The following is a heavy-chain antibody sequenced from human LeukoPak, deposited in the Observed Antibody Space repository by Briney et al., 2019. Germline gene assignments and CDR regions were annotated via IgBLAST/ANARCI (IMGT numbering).Heavy chain of an antibody. CDR3: ARGVVPIPYYFDY. V-gene: IGHV3-21*01. J-gene: IGHJ4*02. Sequence: GGSLRLSCAASGFTFSSYSMNWVRQAPGKGLEWVSSISSSSSYIYYADSVKGRFTISRDNAKNSLYLQMNSLRAEDTAVYYCARGVVPIPYYFDYWGQGTLFTVSS. CDR1: GFTFSSYS. CDR2: ISSSSSYI. D-gene: IGHD2-2*01.